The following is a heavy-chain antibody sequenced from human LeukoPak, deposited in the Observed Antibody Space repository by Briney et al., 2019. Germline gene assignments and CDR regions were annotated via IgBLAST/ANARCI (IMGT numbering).Heavy chain of an antibody. J-gene: IGHJ4*02. CDR1: GYTFTGYY. D-gene: IGHD6-13*01. CDR2: INPNSGGT. V-gene: IGHV1-2*02. CDR3: ARDSWFGGSSSWFFDY. Sequence: ASVKVSCKASGYTFTGYYMHWVRQAPGQGLEWMGWINPNSGGTNYAQKFQGRVTMTRDTSISTAYMELSRLRSDDTAVYYCARDSWFGGSSSWFFDYWGQGTLVTVSS.